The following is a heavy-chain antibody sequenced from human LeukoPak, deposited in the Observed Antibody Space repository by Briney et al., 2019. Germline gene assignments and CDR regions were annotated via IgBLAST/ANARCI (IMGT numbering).Heavy chain of an antibody. CDR1: GGSISSYY. Sequence: SETLSLTCTVSGGSISSYYWSWIRQPPGKGLEWIGYIYYSGSTNCNPSLKSRVTISVDTSRNQFSLKLTSVTAADTAVYYCASSRITMVRGVSYYYGLDVWGQGTTVTVSS. CDR2: IYYSGST. CDR3: ASSRITMVRGVSYYYGLDV. J-gene: IGHJ6*02. V-gene: IGHV4-59*01. D-gene: IGHD3-10*01.